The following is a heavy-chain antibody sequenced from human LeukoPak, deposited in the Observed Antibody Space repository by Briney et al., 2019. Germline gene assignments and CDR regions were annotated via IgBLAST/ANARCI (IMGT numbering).Heavy chain of an antibody. CDR2: IYYSGST. V-gene: IGHV4-59*01. CDR3: ARSPTTDYFDY. D-gene: IGHD5-12*01. J-gene: IGHJ4*02. CDR1: GGSISSYY. Sequence: SETLSLTCTVSGGSISSYYWSWIRQPPGKGLEWIGYIYYSGSTNYNPSLKSRVTISVDTCKNQFSLKLSSVTAADTAVYYCARSPTTDYFDYWGQGTLVTVSS.